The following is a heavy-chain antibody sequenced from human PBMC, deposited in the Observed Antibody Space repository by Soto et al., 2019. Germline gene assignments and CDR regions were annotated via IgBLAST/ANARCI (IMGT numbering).Heavy chain of an antibody. Sequence: PSETLSLTCAVYGGSFSGYYWSWIRQPPGKGLEWIGEINHSGSTNYNPSLKSRVTISVDTSKNQFSLKLSSVTAADTAVYYCARDAVVVVAATLTYYYYYYMDVWGKGTTVT. CDR2: INHSGST. CDR1: GGSFSGYY. CDR3: ARDAVVVVAATLTYYYYYYMDV. V-gene: IGHV4-34*01. J-gene: IGHJ6*03. D-gene: IGHD2-15*01.